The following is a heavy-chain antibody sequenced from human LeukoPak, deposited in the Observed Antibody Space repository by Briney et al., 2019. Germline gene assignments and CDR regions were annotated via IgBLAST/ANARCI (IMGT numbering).Heavy chain of an antibody. Sequence: GGSLRLSCAASGFTFSSYSMNWVRQAPGKGLEWVSSISSSGSYIYYADSVKGRFTISRDNVKNSLYLQMNSLRASDTAMYYCAILSRDDYGDYVISWYFDYWGQGTLVTVSS. CDR2: ISSSGSYI. J-gene: IGHJ4*02. CDR1: GFTFSSYS. CDR3: AILSRDDYGDYVISWYFDY. D-gene: IGHD4-17*01. V-gene: IGHV3-21*04.